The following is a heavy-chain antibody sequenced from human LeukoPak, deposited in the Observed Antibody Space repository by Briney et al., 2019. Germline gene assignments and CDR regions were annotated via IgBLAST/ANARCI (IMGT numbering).Heavy chain of an antibody. V-gene: IGHV3-33*01. Sequence: GGSLRLSCAASGFTFSSYGMHWVRQAPGKGLEWVAVIWYDGSNKYYADSVKGRFTISRDNSKNTLYLQMNSLRAEDMAVYYCARRARVVVPAAASYYYYYMDVWGKGTTVTVSS. CDR3: ARRARVVVPAAASYYYYYMDV. D-gene: IGHD2-2*01. CDR2: IWYDGSNK. CDR1: GFTFSSYG. J-gene: IGHJ6*03.